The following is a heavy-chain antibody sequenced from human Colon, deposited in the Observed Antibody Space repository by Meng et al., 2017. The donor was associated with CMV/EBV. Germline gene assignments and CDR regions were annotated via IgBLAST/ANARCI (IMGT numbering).Heavy chain of an antibody. J-gene: IGHJ4*02. CDR1: GGSFSGFH. V-gene: IGHV4-34*01. Sequence: QVQLQQWGAGLLKPSETLSLTFAVYGGSFSGFHCNWIRQPPGKGLEWIGEIHPGGWTNYNPSLKSRVTMSIDTSKNQFSLKVNSVTAADTAVYFCVRAMNEEINWGQGTLVTVSS. D-gene: IGHD5-24*01. CDR3: VRAMNEEIN. CDR2: IHPGGWT.